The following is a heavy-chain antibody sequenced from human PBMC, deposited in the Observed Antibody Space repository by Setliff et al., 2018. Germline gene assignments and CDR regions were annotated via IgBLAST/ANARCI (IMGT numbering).Heavy chain of an antibody. CDR3: AADTSYDSSGSSYYYYMDV. D-gene: IGHD3-22*01. V-gene: IGHV1-58*02. J-gene: IGHJ6*03. CDR2: IVVGSGNT. Sequence: WASVKVSCQASGFTFTSSAMQWVRQARGQRLEWIGWIVVGSGNTNYAQKFQERVTITRDMSTSTAYMELSSLRSEDTAVYYCAADTSYDSSGSSYYYYMDVWGKGTTVTVSS. CDR1: GFTFTSSA.